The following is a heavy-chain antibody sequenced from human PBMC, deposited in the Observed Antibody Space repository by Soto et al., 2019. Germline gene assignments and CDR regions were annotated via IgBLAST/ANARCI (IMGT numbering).Heavy chain of an antibody. V-gene: IGHV1-18*04. CDR1: GYTFTTYG. CDR2: ISTRNGDT. J-gene: IGHJ4*02. D-gene: IGHD2-21*01. CDR3: ARVMLLPNPAADF. Sequence: GASVKVSCKTSGYTFTTYGITWVRQAPGQHLEWLGWISTRNGDTNYAQRFQGRVTLTTDTSTSTAYMELKDLRSDDTAVYFCARVMLLPNPAADFWGRGTLVTVSS.